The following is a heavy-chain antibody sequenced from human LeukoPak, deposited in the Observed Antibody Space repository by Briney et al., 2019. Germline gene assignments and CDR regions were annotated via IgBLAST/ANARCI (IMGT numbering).Heavy chain of an antibody. CDR2: IIPIFGTA. CDR3: AARPQAVNYYDSSGPFDP. D-gene: IGHD3-22*01. CDR1: GYTFTSYG. V-gene: IGHV1-69*13. J-gene: IGHJ5*02. Sequence: SVKVSCKASGYTFTSYGISWVRQAPGQGLEWMGGIIPIFGTANYAQKFQGRVTITADESTSTAYMELSSLRSEDTAVYYCAARPQAVNYYDSSGPFDPWGQGTLVTVSS.